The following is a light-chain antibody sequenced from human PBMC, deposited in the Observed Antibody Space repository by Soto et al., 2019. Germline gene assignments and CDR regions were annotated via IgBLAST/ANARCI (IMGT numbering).Light chain of an antibody. CDR2: GVT. CDR3: SSFTSNRIYV. CDR1: HNDIGTYDY. V-gene: IGLV2-14*03. J-gene: IGLJ1*01. Sequence: QSVLTQPTSVSGSPGQSITISCTGNHNDIGTYDYVSWHQQHPGRAPRLLIHGVTTRPSGISDRFSVSKSGLTASLTISGLQPEDEADYYCSSFTSNRIYVFGPGTKVTVL.